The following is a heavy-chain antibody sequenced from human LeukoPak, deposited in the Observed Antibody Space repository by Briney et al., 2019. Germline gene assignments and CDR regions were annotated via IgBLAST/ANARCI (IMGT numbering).Heavy chain of an antibody. CDR2: ISSGSSYI. J-gene: IGHJ5*02. Sequence: GSLRLSCAASGFTFSSYSMNWVRQAPGKGLEWVSSISSGSSYIYYADSVKGRFTISRDNAKNSLYLQMNSLRAEDTAVYYCARGRVVRLAARTRADWFDPWGQGTLVTVSS. V-gene: IGHV3-21*03. D-gene: IGHD6-6*01. CDR3: ARGRVVRLAARTRADWFDP. CDR1: GFTFSSYS.